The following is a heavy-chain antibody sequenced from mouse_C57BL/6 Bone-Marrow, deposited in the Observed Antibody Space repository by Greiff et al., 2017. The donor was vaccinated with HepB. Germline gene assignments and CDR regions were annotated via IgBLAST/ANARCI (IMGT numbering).Heavy chain of an antibody. CDR2: IYPGNSDT. CDR3: TRSEITADY. CDR1: GYTFTSYW. V-gene: IGHV1-5*01. Sequence: EVQGVESGTVLARPGASVKMSCKTSGYTFTSYWMHWVKQRPGQGLEWIGAIYPGNSDTSYNQKFKGKAKLTAVTSASTAYMELSSLTNEDSAVYYCTRSEITADYWGQGTTLTVSS. D-gene: IGHD2-4*01. J-gene: IGHJ2*01.